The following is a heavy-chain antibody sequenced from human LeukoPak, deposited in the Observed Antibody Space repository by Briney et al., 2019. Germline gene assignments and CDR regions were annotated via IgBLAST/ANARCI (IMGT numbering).Heavy chain of an antibody. D-gene: IGHD6-19*01. CDR1: GGSISSSNW. CDR3: ARGVGTLQWLVRGYYYYYMDV. V-gene: IGHV4-4*02. CDR2: IYHSGST. J-gene: IGHJ6*03. Sequence: SETLSLTCAVSGGSISSSNWWCWVRQPPGKGLVWIGEIYHSGSTNYNPSLKSRVTISVDNSKNQFSLKLSSVTATDTAVYYCARGVGTLQWLVRGYYYYYMDVWGKGTTVTVSS.